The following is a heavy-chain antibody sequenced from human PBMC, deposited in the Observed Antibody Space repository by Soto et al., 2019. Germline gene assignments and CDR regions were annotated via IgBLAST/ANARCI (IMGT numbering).Heavy chain of an antibody. J-gene: IGHJ6*02. V-gene: IGHV3-43*01. CDR3: TKASEVNPTYGMDV. CDR2: ITWDGVRT. D-gene: IGHD3-22*01. CDR1: GFTFDDYT. Sequence: EVRLVESGGVVVQPGGSLRLSCGASGFTFDDYTMHWVRQAPGKGLEWVSLITWDGVRTDYADSVKGRFTISRDNSKSSLYLEMNRVTTEDTALYYCTKASEVNPTYGMDVWGLGTTVTVSS.